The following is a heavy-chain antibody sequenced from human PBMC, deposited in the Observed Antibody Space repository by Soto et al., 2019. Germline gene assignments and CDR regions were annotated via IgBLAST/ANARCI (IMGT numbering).Heavy chain of an antibody. CDR1: GFTFSDYE. CDR3: VRRMASPDQ. CDR2: ITSGGRSI. D-gene: IGHD2-15*01. J-gene: IGHJ4*02. V-gene: IGHV3-48*03. Sequence: TGGSLRLSCTASGFTFSDYEMNWVRQAPGKGLEWVSYITSGGRSIYYADSVKGRFIISRDNAENSLYLQMNSLRPEDTAVYYCVRRMASPDQWGQGTLVTVSS.